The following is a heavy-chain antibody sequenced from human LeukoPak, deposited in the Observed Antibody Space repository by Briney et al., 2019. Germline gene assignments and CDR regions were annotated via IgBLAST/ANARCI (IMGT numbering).Heavy chain of an antibody. CDR1: GFTFSSYS. CDR3: ATYNWNTANYFDY. D-gene: IGHD1/OR15-1a*01. CDR2: ISSSSSYI. V-gene: IGHV3-21*01. J-gene: IGHJ4*02. Sequence: PGGSLRLSCAASGFTFSSYSMNWVRQAPGKGLEWVSSISSSSSYIYYADSVKGRFTISRDNAKNSLYLQMNSLRAEDTAVYYCATYNWNTANYFDYWGQGTLVTVSS.